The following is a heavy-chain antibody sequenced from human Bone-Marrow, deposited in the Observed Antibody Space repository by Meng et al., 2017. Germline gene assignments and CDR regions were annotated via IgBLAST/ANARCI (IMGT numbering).Heavy chain of an antibody. CDR1: GFTFSNAL. CDR2: IKSKTDGGTT. CDR3: SGHIDY. D-gene: IGHD5-12*01. J-gene: IGHJ4*02. Sequence: RVEFGGGLGNPGGSLRRFGAASGFTFSNALMSWVRQAPGKGLEWVGRIKSKTDGGTTDYAAPVKGRFTISRDDSKNTVYLQMNSLKTEDTAVYYCSGHIDYWGQGTLVTVSS. V-gene: IGHV3-15*01.